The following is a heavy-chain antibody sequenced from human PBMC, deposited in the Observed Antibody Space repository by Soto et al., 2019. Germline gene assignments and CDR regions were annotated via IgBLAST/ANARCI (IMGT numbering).Heavy chain of an antibody. CDR1: GGTFSSYA. J-gene: IGHJ6*02. CDR3: ARRGYDSSGYYYRYYYGMDV. Sequence: QVQLVQSGAEVKKPGSSVRVSCKASGGTFSSYAISWVRQAPGQGLAWMGGIIPIFGTANYAQKFQGRVTITADESTSTAYMELSSLRSEDTAVYYCARRGYDSSGYYYRYYYGMDVWGQGTTVTVSS. V-gene: IGHV1-69*01. CDR2: IIPIFGTA. D-gene: IGHD3-22*01.